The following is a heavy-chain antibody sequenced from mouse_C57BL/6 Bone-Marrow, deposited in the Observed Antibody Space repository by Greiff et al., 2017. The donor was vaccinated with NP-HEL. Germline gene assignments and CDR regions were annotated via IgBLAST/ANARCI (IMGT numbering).Heavy chain of an antibody. Sequence: EVKLEESGGGLVQPGGSLKLSCAASGFTFSDYYMYWVRQTPEKRLEWVAYISNGGGSTYYPDTVKGRFTISRDNAKNTLYLQMSRLKSEDTAMYYCARPYYYGNWYFDVWGTGTTVTVSS. CDR1: GFTFSDYY. D-gene: IGHD1-1*01. J-gene: IGHJ1*03. V-gene: IGHV5-12*01. CDR3: ARPYYYGNWYFDV. CDR2: ISNGGGST.